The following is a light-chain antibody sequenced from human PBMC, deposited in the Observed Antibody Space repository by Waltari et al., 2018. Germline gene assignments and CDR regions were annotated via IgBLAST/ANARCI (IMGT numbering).Light chain of an antibody. CDR1: NSNLGNTF. V-gene: IGLV1-47*01. CDR3: AAWDATLRSVV. J-gene: IGLJ2*01. CDR2: KSD. Sequence: QSVLTQPPAASATPGQRVPIPCSGSNSNLGNTFVSWYQKLPGAAPRLLIYKSDQRPSGVPDRFSGSKSGASASLAIGGIRSDDEGDYYCAAWDATLRSVVFGGGTKLTVL.